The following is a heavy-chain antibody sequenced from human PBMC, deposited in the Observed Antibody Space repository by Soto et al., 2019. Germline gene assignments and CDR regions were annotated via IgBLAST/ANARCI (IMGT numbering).Heavy chain of an antibody. Sequence: QVQLVQSGAEVKKPGSSVKVSCKASGGTFSSYAISWVRQAPGQGLEWMGGIIPIFGTANYAQKFQGRVTITADESTSTAYMELTSLRSEDTAVYYCARDERDSSGWPSSNWFDPWGQGPLVTVSS. CDR2: IIPIFGTA. J-gene: IGHJ5*02. CDR1: GGTFSSYA. V-gene: IGHV1-69*01. CDR3: ARDERDSSGWPSSNWFDP. D-gene: IGHD6-19*01.